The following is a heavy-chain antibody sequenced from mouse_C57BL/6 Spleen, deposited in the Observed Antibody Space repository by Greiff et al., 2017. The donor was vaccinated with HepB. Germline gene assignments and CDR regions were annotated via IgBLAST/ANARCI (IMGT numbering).Heavy chain of an antibody. D-gene: IGHD1-1*01. CDR1: GYSFTDYN. Sequence: VQLKESGPELVRPGASVKISCKASGYSFTDYNMNWVKQSNGKSLEWIGVINPNYGTTSYNQKFKGKATLTVDQSSSTAYMQLNSLTSEDSAVYYCARRDYGSSYGFAYWGQGTLVTVSA. V-gene: IGHV1-39*01. CDR2: INPNYGTT. CDR3: ARRDYGSSYGFAY. J-gene: IGHJ3*01.